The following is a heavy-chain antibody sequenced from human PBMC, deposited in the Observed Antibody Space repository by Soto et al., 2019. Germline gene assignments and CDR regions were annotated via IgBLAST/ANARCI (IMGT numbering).Heavy chain of an antibody. J-gene: IGHJ6*02. CDR3: ARQPDAAQNYYYYYGMDV. Sequence: GGSLRLSCAASGFTFSSYAMSWVRQAPGKGLEWVSAISGSGTSTDYADSVKGRFTISRDNSKNTLYLHMNSLRAEDTAVYYCARQPDAAQNYYYYYGMDVWGQGTTVTVSS. V-gene: IGHV3-23*01. CDR2: ISGSGTST. D-gene: IGHD6-25*01. CDR1: GFTFSSYA.